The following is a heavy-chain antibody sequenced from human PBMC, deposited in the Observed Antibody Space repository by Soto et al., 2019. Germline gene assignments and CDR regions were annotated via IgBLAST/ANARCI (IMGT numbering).Heavy chain of an antibody. CDR3: AKDGGGYNYGYVMLDKYYYGMDV. Sequence: QVQLVESGGGVVQPGRSLRLSCAASGFTFSTYAMHWVRQAPGKGLEWVAVISYDGTNKYYADSVRGRFTISRDNSENTLFLQMNSLRAEDTAVYYCAKDGGGYNYGYVMLDKYYYGMDVWGQGTTVTVSS. D-gene: IGHD5-18*01. J-gene: IGHJ6*02. CDR2: ISYDGTNK. V-gene: IGHV3-30-3*01. CDR1: GFTFSTYA.